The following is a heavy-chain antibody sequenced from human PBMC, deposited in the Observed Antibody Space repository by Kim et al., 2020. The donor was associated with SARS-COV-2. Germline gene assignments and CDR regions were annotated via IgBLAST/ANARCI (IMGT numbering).Heavy chain of an antibody. V-gene: IGHV4-59*01. J-gene: IGHJ4*02. Sequence: SETLSLTCTVSSDSISSYYWSWIRQLPGKGLEWLGYIYYSGSTDYNPSLKSRVTISWDTSKNQVSLDVTSVSAADTAVYYCTRSEGRGSWHQFDYWVQG. CDR2: IYYSGST. CDR3: TRSEGRGSWHQFDY. CDR1: SDSISSYY. D-gene: IGHD6-13*01.